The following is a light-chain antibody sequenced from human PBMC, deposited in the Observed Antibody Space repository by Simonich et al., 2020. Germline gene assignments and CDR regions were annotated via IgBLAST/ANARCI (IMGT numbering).Light chain of an antibody. CDR2: EGS. CDR3: CSYAGSSTLV. Sequence: QSALTQPASVSGSPGQSITISCTETRSDVGSYNLVSWYQQHPGKAPKLMIYEGSKRPSGFSNLFSGSKSGNTASRTISGLQAEDEADYYCCSYAGSSTLVVGGGTKLTVL. V-gene: IGLV2-23*01. J-gene: IGLJ2*01. CDR1: RSDVGSYNL.